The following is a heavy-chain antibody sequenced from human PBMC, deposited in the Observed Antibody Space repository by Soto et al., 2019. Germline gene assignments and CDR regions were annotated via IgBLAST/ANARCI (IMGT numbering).Heavy chain of an antibody. CDR1: GFTFSVYA. J-gene: IGHJ1*01. V-gene: IGHV3-23*01. CDR3: AKYSELPYEAYLQQ. Sequence: VGSLRLSCAASGFTFSVYAMSWVRQAPGKGLEWVSAISSNGGRTFYADSLRGRFTISRDNSKSALYLQMNNLRAEDTAIYYCAKYSELPYEAYLQQWGQGTLVTVSS. D-gene: IGHD1-7*01. CDR2: ISSNGGRT.